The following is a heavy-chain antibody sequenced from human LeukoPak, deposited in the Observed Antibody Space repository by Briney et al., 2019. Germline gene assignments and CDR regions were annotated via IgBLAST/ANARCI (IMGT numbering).Heavy chain of an antibody. CDR3: ARVRRYCSSTNCYRGFDY. D-gene: IGHD2-2*02. J-gene: IGHJ4*02. CDR1: GGSFSGFY. Sequence: SETLSLTCAVYGGSFSGFYWSWIRQPPGKRLEWIGEINHSGSTNYNPSLKSRVTISVDTSKNHFSLRLSSVTAADTAVYYCARVRRYCSSTNCYRGFDYWGQGTLVTVSS. CDR2: INHSGST. V-gene: IGHV4-34*01.